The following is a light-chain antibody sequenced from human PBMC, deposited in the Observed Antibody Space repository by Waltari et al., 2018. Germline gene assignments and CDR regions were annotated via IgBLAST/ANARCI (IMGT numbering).Light chain of an antibody. Sequence: DIHMTQSPSSLSASVGDGVTITCRASQSITDSLNWYQQKPGKAPKLLIYAASNLQNGVPSRFSGSGSWTDFTLTINSLQPEDFATYYCQQSYTTVRTFGLGTKVEI. CDR2: AAS. V-gene: IGKV1-39*01. J-gene: IGKJ1*01. CDR1: QSITDS. CDR3: QQSYTTVRT.